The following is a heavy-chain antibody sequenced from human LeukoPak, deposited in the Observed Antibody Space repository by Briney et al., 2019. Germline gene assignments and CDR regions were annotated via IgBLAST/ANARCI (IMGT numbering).Heavy chain of an antibody. Sequence: SETLSLTCTVYGGSISSYYWSWIRQPPGKGLEWIGYIHYSGSTNYNPSFKSRITISVDTSKKQFSLNLTSLTAADTAVYYCARSPLYCSGGSCYIRYFDYWGQGTPVTVSS. CDR2: IHYSGST. CDR3: ARSPLYCSGGSCYIRYFDY. J-gene: IGHJ4*01. CDR1: GGSISSYY. D-gene: IGHD2-15*01. V-gene: IGHV4-59*01.